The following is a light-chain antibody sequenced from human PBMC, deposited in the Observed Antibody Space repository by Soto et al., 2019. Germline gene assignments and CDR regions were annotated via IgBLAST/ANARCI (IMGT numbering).Light chain of an antibody. V-gene: IGKV1-6*02. J-gene: IGKJ4*01. CDR2: AAS. CDR3: LQVNVYPST. CDR1: LDIGSD. Sequence: ATQMTQSPSSLSASVGDRITITCRASLDIGSDLSWYQQKPGKAPTLLIYAASNLQSEVPSRFSGSGSGTDFTLTISSLQPEDFATYYCLQVNVYPSTFGGGTKVDIK.